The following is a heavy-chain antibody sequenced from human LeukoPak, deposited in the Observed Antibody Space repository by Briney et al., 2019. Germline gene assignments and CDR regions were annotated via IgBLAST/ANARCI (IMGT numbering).Heavy chain of an antibody. D-gene: IGHD6-13*01. CDR3: ARVETVAAGRVGRFDP. Sequence: GASVKVSCKASGYTFTDYYMHWVRQAPGQGLEWMGWINSNSGGTKYAQKFQGRVTMTRDTSISTVYKELSGLRSDDTAVYFCARVETVAAGRVGRFDPWGQGSLVTVSS. CDR2: INSNSGGT. CDR1: GYTFTDYY. J-gene: IGHJ5*02. V-gene: IGHV1-2*02.